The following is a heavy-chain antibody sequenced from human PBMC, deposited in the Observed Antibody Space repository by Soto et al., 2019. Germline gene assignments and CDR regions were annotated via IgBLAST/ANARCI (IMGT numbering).Heavy chain of an antibody. CDR1: GDSISSDNW. Sequence: SETLSLTCAVSGDSISSDNWWNWVRQPPGRGLEWIGEIYHSGSTNYNPSLKSRVTISVDKSKNQFSLKLSSVTAADTAVYYCARGAVAGTFTHWGQGALVTVAS. CDR3: ARGAVAGTFTH. D-gene: IGHD6-19*01. CDR2: IYHSGST. J-gene: IGHJ4*02. V-gene: IGHV4-4*02.